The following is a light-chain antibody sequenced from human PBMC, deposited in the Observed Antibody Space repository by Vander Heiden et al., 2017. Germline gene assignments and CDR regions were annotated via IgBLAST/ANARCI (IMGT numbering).Light chain of an antibody. CDR3: QQDCSSPWT. V-gene: IGKV3-20*01. J-gene: IGKJ1*01. CDR1: QSVRSSY. Sequence: EIVLTQSPRSLSLSPRERATISCSASQSVRSSYLARYQQRPGQAPRLLIYGASTRATGIPDRFSGSGSGTEFTLSIRRVEPEDSAVYSCQQDCSSPWTFGQGTKVEIK. CDR2: GAS.